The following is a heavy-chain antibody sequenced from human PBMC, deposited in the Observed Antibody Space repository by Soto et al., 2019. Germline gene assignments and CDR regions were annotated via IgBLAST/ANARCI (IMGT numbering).Heavy chain of an antibody. J-gene: IGHJ3*02. Sequence: QVQLVQSGAEVKKPGSSVKVSCKASGGSFSTYGISWVRQAPGQGLEWMGGFIPVFTTAKYVQKFQGRVSITADESTYTAYMELSSLRSEDTAVYFCARDGVDVSRTTVRHGALDIWGQGTVVTVSS. CDR1: GGSFSTYG. CDR2: FIPVFTTA. V-gene: IGHV1-69*01. D-gene: IGHD4-17*01. CDR3: ARDGVDVSRTTVRHGALDI.